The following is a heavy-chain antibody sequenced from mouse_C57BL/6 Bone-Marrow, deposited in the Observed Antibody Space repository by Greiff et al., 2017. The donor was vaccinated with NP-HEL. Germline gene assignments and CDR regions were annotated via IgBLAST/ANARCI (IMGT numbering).Heavy chain of an antibody. V-gene: IGHV1-72*01. CDR2: IDPNSGGT. CDR1: GYTFTSYW. J-gene: IGHJ2*01. D-gene: IGHD1-1*01. CDR3: ARWVYYGSSYFDY. Sequence: QVQLQQPGAELVKPGASVKLSCKASGYTFTSYWMHWVKQRPGRGLELIGRIDPNSGGTKYNEKFKSKATLTVDKPSSTAYMQLSSLTSEDSAVYYCARWVYYGSSYFDYWGQGTTLTVSS.